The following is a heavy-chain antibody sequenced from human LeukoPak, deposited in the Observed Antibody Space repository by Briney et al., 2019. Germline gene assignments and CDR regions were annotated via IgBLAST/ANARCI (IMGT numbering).Heavy chain of an antibody. Sequence: SETLSLTCTVSGGSISSGGYYWSWIRQHPGKGLEWIGYIYYSGSTYYNPSLKSRVTISVDTSKNQFSLRLSSVTAAVTAVYYCARARPSSTIFRAWGQGTLVTVSS. D-gene: IGHD3-3*01. J-gene: IGHJ5*02. CDR1: GGSISSGGYY. CDR3: ARARPSSTIFRA. CDR2: IYYSGST. V-gene: IGHV4-31*03.